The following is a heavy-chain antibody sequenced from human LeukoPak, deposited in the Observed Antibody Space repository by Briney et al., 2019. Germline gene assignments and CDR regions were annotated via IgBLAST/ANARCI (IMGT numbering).Heavy chain of an antibody. J-gene: IGHJ4*02. CDR2: ISGSGGST. CDR1: GFTFSSYA. D-gene: IGHD2-2*01. V-gene: IGHV3-23*01. CDR3: AKDGASYCSSTSWLPIVY. Sequence: GGSLRLSCAASGFTFSSYAMSWVRQAPGKGLEWVSAISGSGGSTYYADSVKGRFTISRDNSKNTLYLQMNSLRAEDTAVYYCAKDGASYCSSTSWLPIVYWGQGTLVTVSS.